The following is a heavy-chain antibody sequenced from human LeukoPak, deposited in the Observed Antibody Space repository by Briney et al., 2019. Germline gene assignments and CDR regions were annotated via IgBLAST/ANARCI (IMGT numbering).Heavy chain of an antibody. CDR1: GFTFSYYY. CDR2: ISSSGSDT. J-gene: IGHJ4*02. V-gene: IGHV3-11*06. Sequence: GGSLRLSCAASGFTFSYYYMSWIRQAPGKGLEWVSYISSSGSDTTYSDSVKGRFTISRDNAKNPLYLQMNSLKVEDTAVYYCTRDPVSAATDYWGQGTLVTVSS. D-gene: IGHD2-2*01. CDR3: TRDPVSAATDY.